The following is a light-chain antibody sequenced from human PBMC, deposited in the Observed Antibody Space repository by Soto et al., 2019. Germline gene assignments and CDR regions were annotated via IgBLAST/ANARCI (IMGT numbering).Light chain of an antibody. CDR1: SSDVGAYNY. CDR2: EVS. J-gene: IGLJ1*01. CDR3: SSYTSDTTYV. V-gene: IGLV2-14*01. Sequence: QSALTQPASVSGSPGQSITISCTGTSSDVGAYNYVSWYQQLPGKAPKLMIYEVSNRPSGVSNRFSGSKSGNTASLTISGLQAEDEADYYCSSYTSDTTYVFGTGTKVTVL.